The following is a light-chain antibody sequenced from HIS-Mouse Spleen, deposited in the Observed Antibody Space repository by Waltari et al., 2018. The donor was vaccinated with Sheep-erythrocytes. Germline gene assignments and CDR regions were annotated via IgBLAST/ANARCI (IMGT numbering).Light chain of an antibody. CDR1: SSDVGGHSY. Sequence: QSALTQPRSVSGSPGQSVTISCTVTSSDVGGHSYVPWYQQHPGKAPQLMIYYVSKRPSGVPDRFSGSKSGNTASLTISGLQAEDEADYYCCSYAGSYNHVFATGTKVTVL. CDR2: YVS. J-gene: IGLJ1*01. CDR3: CSYAGSYNHV. V-gene: IGLV2-11*01.